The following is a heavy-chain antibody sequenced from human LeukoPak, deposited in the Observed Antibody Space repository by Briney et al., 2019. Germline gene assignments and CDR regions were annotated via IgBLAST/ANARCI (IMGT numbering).Heavy chain of an antibody. J-gene: IGHJ4*02. V-gene: IGHV4-38-2*02. CDR1: GYSISRGYF. Sequence: TSETLSLTCTVSGYSISRGYFWGWIRQSPGQGLEWIASMFHSGSTYYNPSLKSRVTMSVDTSKNQFSLRLSSVTAADTAVYYCARRSIGFLVRYYFDYWGQGTLVTVSS. CDR2: MFHSGST. CDR3: ARRSIGFLVRYYFDY. D-gene: IGHD2-8*01.